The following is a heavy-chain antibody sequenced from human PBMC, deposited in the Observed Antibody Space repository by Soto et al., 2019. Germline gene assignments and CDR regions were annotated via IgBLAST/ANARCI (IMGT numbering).Heavy chain of an antibody. CDR3: ARQIYDSDTGPNFQYYFDS. CDR1: GYSFTSYW. J-gene: IGHJ4*02. Sequence: PGESLKISCKGSGYSFTSYWISWVRQIPGKGLEWMGRIDPSDSYTNYSPSFQGHVTISATKSITTVFLQWSSLRASDTAMYYCARQIYDSDTGPNFQYYFDSWGQGTPVTVSS. D-gene: IGHD3-22*01. CDR2: IDPSDSYT. V-gene: IGHV5-10-1*01.